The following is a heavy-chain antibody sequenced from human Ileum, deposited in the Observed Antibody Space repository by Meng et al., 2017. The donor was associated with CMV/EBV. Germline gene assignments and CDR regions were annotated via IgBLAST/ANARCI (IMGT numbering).Heavy chain of an antibody. CDR2: IDPNSGGT. Sequence: ASVKVSCKASGYTFTGDYIHWLRQAPGQGLEWMGWIDPNSGGTRYAQSFQGRVSMTRDTSISTYYLEVSSLRSDDTAVYYCARDDPAIVALPPARGGMDVWGQGTSVTVSS. CDR3: ARDDPAIVALPPARGGMDV. D-gene: IGHD2-2*01. CDR1: GYTFTGDY. J-gene: IGHJ6*02. V-gene: IGHV1-2*02.